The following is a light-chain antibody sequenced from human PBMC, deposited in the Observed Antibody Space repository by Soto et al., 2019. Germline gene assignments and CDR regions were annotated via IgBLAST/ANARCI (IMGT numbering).Light chain of an antibody. V-gene: IGKV1-8*01. CDR1: QGISSY. J-gene: IGKJ4*01. CDR2: AAS. CDR3: QQYYSYPLT. Sequence: IRMTQSPSSLSASTGDRVTITCRASQGISSYLAWYQQKPGKAPKLLIYAASTLQSGVPSRFSGSGSGTDFTLTISCLQSEDFATYYCQQYYSYPLTFGGGTKV.